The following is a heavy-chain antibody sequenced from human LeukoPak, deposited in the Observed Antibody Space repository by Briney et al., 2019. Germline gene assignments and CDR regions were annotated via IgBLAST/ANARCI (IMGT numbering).Heavy chain of an antibody. Sequence: SGGSLRLSCAASGFTFSSYGMHWVRQAPGKGLEWVAVIWYDGSNKYYADSVKGRFTISRDNSKNTLYLQMNSLRAEDTAVYYCAREGLLWFGELSGFDYWGQGTLVTVSS. CDR1: GFTFSSYG. V-gene: IGHV3-33*01. CDR3: AREGLLWFGELSGFDY. D-gene: IGHD3-10*01. CDR2: IWYDGSNK. J-gene: IGHJ4*02.